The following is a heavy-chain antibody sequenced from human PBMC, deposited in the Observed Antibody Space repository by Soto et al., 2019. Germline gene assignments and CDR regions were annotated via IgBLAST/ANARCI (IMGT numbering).Heavy chain of an antibody. CDR3: ASHRGTYSSSPSRSYYYYGMDV. D-gene: IGHD6-6*01. CDR1: GGTFSSYS. CDR2: IIPIFGTA. V-gene: IGHV1-69*06. Sequence: SVKVSCKASGGTFSSYSISWVRQAPRQGLEWMGGIIPIFGTANYAQKFQSRVTITVDKSTSTAYMELSSLRSEDTAVYYCASHRGTYSSSPSRSYYYYGMDVWGQGTTVTVSS. J-gene: IGHJ6*02.